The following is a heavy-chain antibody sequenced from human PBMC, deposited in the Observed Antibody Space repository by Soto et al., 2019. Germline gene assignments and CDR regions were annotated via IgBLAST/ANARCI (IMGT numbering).Heavy chain of an antibody. J-gene: IGHJ5*02. V-gene: IGHV3-23*01. Sequence: GGSLRLSCAASGFTFSSYAMSWVRQAPGKGLEWVSAISGSGGSTYYADSVKGRFTISRDNSKNTLYLQMNSLRAEDTAVYYCAKGYGSGSYYNPRWFDPWGQGTLVTVSS. CDR1: GFTFSSYA. CDR2: ISGSGGST. CDR3: AKGYGSGSYYNPRWFDP. D-gene: IGHD3-10*01.